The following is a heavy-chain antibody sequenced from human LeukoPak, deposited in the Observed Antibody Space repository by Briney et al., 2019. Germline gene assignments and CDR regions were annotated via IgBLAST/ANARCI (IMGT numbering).Heavy chain of an antibody. J-gene: IGHJ4*02. CDR2: ISDSGGST. Sequence: EGSLRLSCAASGFTFSSYAMTWVRQAPGKGLEWLSGISDSGGSTYYADSVKGRFTISRDNSKNTLYLQMNSLRAEDTAVYYCAKSWSSSWYYFDYWGQGTLVTVSS. V-gene: IGHV3-23*01. CDR3: AKSWSSSWYYFDY. D-gene: IGHD6-13*01. CDR1: GFTFSSYA.